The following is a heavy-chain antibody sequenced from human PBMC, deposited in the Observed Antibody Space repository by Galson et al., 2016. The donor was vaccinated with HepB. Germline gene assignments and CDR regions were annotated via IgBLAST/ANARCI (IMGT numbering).Heavy chain of an antibody. V-gene: IGHV4-34*01. CDR2: INHGGSA. Sequence: SETLSLTCGVSGGSLSGFYWSWIRQAPGKGLEWIADINHGGSAIYSPSLKSRVTMSVDTSRNQFSLKLTSVTAADTAVYYCARYNGVSLIYYFDYWGQGTLVTVSS. CDR3: ARYNGVSLIYYFDY. J-gene: IGHJ4*02. CDR1: GGSLSGFY. D-gene: IGHD2-8*01.